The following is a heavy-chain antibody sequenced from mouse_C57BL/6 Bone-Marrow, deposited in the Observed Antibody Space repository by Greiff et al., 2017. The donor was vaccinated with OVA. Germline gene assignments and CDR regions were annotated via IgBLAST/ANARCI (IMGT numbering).Heavy chain of an antibody. J-gene: IGHJ1*03. CDR3: ARRGDYGLWYMDV. CDR2: IYPGSGTT. CDR1: GYTFTDYY. V-gene: IGHV1-76*01. Sequence: QVQLKQSGAELVRPGASVKLSCKASGYTFTDYYINWVKQTPGQGLEWIARIYPGSGTTYYNAKFKGKATLTAEKSSSTAYMQLSSLTSEDAAVDFCARRGDYGLWYMDVWGTGTTVTVSS. D-gene: IGHD1-2*01.